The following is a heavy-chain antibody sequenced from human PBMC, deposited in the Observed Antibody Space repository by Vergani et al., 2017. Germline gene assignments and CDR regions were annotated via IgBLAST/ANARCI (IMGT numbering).Heavy chain of an antibody. J-gene: IGHJ4*02. V-gene: IGHV4-61*10. CDR2: IYYSGST. D-gene: IGHD3-22*01. CDR1: GGSISSGSYY. CDR3: ARGVYYDSSGYSADYFDY. Sequence: QVQLQESGPGLVKPSQTLSLTCTVSGGSISSGSYYWSWIRQPAGKGLEWIGYIYYSGSTNYNPSLKSRVTISVDTSKNQFSLKLSSVTAADTAVYYCARGVYYDSSGYSADYFDYWGQGTLVTVSS.